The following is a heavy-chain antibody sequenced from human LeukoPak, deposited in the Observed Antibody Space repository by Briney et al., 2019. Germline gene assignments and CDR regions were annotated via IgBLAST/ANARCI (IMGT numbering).Heavy chain of an antibody. CDR3: ARHHAEILVPND. CDR1: GGSISSSSYY. V-gene: IGHV4-39*01. Sequence: SETLSLTCTVSGGSISSSSYYWGWIRQPPGKGLEWIGSVYYSGNTYYNPSLKTRATISIDTPTSKNQFSLTLSSVTAADTAVYYCARHHAEILVPNDWGQGTLVTVSS. J-gene: IGHJ4*02. D-gene: IGHD1-1*01. CDR2: VYYSGNT.